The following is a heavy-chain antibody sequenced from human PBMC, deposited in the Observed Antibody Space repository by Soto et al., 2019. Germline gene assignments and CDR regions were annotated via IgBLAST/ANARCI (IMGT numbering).Heavy chain of an antibody. CDR3: ARDIDHCSSTSCYPPYYGMDV. J-gene: IGHJ6*02. CDR1: GFTFSSYA. D-gene: IGHD2-2*01. Sequence: AGGSLRLSCAASGFTFSSYAMHWVRQAPGKGLEWVAVISYDGSNKYYADSVKGRFTISRDNSKNTLYLQMNSLRAEDTAVYYCARDIDHCSSTSCYPPYYGMDVWGQGTTVTVSS. V-gene: IGHV3-30-3*01. CDR2: ISYDGSNK.